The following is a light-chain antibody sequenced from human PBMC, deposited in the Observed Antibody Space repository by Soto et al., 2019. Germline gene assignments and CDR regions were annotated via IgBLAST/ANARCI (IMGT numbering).Light chain of an antibody. V-gene: IGKV2-30*01. Sequence: DVVMTQSPLSLPVTLGQPASISCRSSQSLVYSDGNTYLSWFQQRPGQSPRRLIYKVSNRASGVPDRFSGGGSGTDFTLKISRVEAEDVGVYYCMQGTHWPWTFGQGTKVEIK. CDR2: KVS. CDR3: MQGTHWPWT. J-gene: IGKJ1*01. CDR1: QSLVYSDGNTY.